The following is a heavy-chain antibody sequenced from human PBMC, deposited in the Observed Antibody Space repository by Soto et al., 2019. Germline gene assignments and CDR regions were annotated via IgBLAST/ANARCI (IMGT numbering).Heavy chain of an antibody. CDR3: AKDMGQWVETLDY. D-gene: IGHD6-19*01. J-gene: IGHJ4*01. CDR1: GFTLTRSA. CDR2: ISAGGGGT. Sequence: GGSLRLSCAGSGFTLTRSAVSWVRQAPGKGLEWVSGISAGGGGTYYADSVKGRFTISRDISKNTVYLQMNGLRVEDTAVYYCAKDMGQWVETLDYWGHGTMVTVSS. V-gene: IGHV3-23*01.